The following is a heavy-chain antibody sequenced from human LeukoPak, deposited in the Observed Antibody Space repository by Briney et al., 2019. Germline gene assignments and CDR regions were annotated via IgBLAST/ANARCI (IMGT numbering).Heavy chain of an antibody. J-gene: IGHJ4*02. V-gene: IGHV3-30-3*01. CDR2: ISYDGSNK. CDR3: AREGY. Sequence: GGSLRLSCAASGFTFSSYAMHWVRQAPGKGLEWVAVISYDGSNKYYADSVKGRFTISRDNSKNTLYLQMNSLRAEDTAVYYCAREGYWGQGTLVTVSS. CDR1: GFTFSSYA.